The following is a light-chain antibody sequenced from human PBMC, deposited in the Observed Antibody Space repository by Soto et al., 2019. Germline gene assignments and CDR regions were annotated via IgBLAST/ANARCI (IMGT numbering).Light chain of an antibody. CDR2: DVS. CDR3: SSYTSSSTLVV. CDR1: SSDVGGYNY. J-gene: IGLJ2*01. V-gene: IGLV2-14*01. Sequence: QSALTQPASVSGSPGQSITISCTGTSSDVGGYNYVSWYQQHPGKAPKLMIYDVSNRPSGVSNCFSGSKSGNTASLTISGRQAEDDADDYCSSYTSSSTLVVFGGGTKLTVL.